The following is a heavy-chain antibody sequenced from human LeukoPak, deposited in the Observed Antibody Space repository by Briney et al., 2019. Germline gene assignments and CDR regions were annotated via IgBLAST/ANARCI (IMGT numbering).Heavy chain of an antibody. V-gene: IGHV3-7*01. CDR1: GFTFSSYW. CDR3: ARPPHIAAAGQD. CDR2: IKRDGSEK. J-gene: IGHJ4*02. Sequence: GGSLRLSCAASGFTFSSYWMTWVRQAPGKGLEWVANIKRDGSEKYYMDSVKGRFTISRDNAKNSLYLQMNSLRAEDTAVYYCARPPHIAAAGQDGGQGTLVTVSS. D-gene: IGHD6-13*01.